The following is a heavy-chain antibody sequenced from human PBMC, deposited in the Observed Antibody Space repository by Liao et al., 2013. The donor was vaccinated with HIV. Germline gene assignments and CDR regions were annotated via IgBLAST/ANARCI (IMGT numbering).Heavy chain of an antibody. Sequence: QLQLQESGPGLVKPSETLSLTCTVSGASISTSSYYWGWIRQPPGKGLEWIGSIYYSGSTYYNPSLQSRVTISVDTSKNQFSLKLSSVTAADTAIYYCARGGISLDYWGRGNPGHRLL. CDR1: GASISTSSYY. J-gene: IGHJ4*02. CDR3: ARGGISLDY. CDR2: IYYSGST. V-gene: IGHV4-39*07. D-gene: IGHD3-10*01.